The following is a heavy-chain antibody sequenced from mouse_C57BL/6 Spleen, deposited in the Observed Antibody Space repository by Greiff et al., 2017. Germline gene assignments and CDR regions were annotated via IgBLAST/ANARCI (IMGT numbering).Heavy chain of an antibody. Sequence: VQLQQPGAELVKPGASVKMSCKASGYTFTSYWITWVKQRPGQGLEWIGDIYPGSGSTNYNEKFKSKATLTVDTSSSTAYMPLSSLTSEDSAVYYCARDAILYGNYGSFDDWGQGTTLTVSA. CDR3: ARDAILYGNYGSFDD. CDR2: IYPGSGST. V-gene: IGHV1-55*01. D-gene: IGHD2-1*01. J-gene: IGHJ2*01. CDR1: GYTFTSYW.